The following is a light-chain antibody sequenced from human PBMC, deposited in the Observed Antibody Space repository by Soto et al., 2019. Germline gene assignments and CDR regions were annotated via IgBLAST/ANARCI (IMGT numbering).Light chain of an antibody. V-gene: IGLV1-40*01. CDR1: SSNIGAGYD. CDR3: QSYDSSLSGSRVV. Sequence: QSVLTQPPSVSGAPGQRVTISCTGSSSNIGAGYDVHWYQQLPGTAPKLLIYGNSNRPSGVPDRFSGSKSVTSASLAITGLQAEDEADYYCQSYDSSLSGSRVVFGGGTKLTVL. J-gene: IGLJ2*01. CDR2: GNS.